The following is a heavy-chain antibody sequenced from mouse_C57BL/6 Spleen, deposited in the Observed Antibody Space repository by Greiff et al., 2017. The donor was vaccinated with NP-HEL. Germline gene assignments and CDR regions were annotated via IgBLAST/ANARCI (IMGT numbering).Heavy chain of an antibody. J-gene: IGHJ2*01. D-gene: IGHD1-1*01. CDR2: ISNLAYSI. CDR1: GFTFSDYG. V-gene: IGHV5-15*01. Sequence: DVMLVESGGGLVQPGGSLKLSCAASGFTFSDYGMAWVRQAPRKGPEWVAFISNLAYSIYYADTVTGRFTISRENAKNTLYLEMSSLRSEDTAMYYCARHLHGSSYAYFDYWGQGTTLTVSS. CDR3: ARHLHGSSYAYFDY.